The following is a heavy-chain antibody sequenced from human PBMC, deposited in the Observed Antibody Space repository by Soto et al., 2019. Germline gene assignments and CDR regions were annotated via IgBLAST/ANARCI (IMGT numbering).Heavy chain of an antibody. J-gene: IGHJ5*02. CDR1: GGSISSGGYY. CDR2: IYYSGST. V-gene: IGHV4-31*03. CDR3: ARVVVVVVAALPEGGWFDP. Sequence: QVQLQESGPGLVKPSQTLSLTCTVSGGSISSGGYYWSWIRQHPGKGLEWIGYIYYSGSTYYNPSLKSRVTIAVDTSKNQFSLKLSSVTAADTAVYYCARVVVVVVAALPEGGWFDPWGQGTLVTVSS. D-gene: IGHD2-15*01.